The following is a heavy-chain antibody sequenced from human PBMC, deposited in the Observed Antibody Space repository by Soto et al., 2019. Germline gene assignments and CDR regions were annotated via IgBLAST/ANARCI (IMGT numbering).Heavy chain of an antibody. CDR1: GGAINDHY. D-gene: IGHD3-9*01. V-gene: IGHV4-59*11. CDR3: ARVRTGYFDY. CDR2: IYYNGDT. Sequence: SETLSLTCALSGGAINDHYWSFIRQPPGKGLEWIGYIYYNGDTNYNPSLESRVTISVDRSRNQFSLRLTSLTAADTAVYYCARVRTGYFDYWGRGALVTVSS. J-gene: IGHJ4*02.